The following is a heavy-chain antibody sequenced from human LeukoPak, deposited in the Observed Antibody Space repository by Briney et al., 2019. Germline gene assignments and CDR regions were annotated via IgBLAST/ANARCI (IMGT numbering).Heavy chain of an antibody. Sequence: GGSLRLSCAASEFTFSSYAMSWVRQAPGKGLEWVSVVYSDDTTYYADSVKGRFTISRDNSKNTLYLQMNNLRAEDTAVYYCARGGGYYAIDYWGQGTLVTVSS. CDR2: VYSDDTT. CDR3: ARGGGYYAIDY. V-gene: IGHV3-23*01. CDR1: EFTFSSYA. D-gene: IGHD1-26*01. J-gene: IGHJ4*02.